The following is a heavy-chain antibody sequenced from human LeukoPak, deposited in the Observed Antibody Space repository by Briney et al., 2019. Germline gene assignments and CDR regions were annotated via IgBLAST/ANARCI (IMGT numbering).Heavy chain of an antibody. Sequence: GGSLRLSCAASGFTFSNYAMNWVRQAPGRGLEWASGISSTSASTYYIDSVKGRFTISRDNSKNTLYLQMNSLGAEDTAVYYCAKSAVVRGTTGTFDYWGQGTLVTVSS. CDR3: AKSAVVRGTTGTFDY. J-gene: IGHJ4*02. CDR2: ISSTSAST. D-gene: IGHD3-10*01. V-gene: IGHV3-23*01. CDR1: GFTFSNYA.